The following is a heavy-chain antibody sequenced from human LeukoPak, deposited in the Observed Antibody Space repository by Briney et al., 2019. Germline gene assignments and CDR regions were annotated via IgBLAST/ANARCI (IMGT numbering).Heavy chain of an antibody. CDR3: ARALGYCSSTSCYAHYYYMDV. V-gene: IGHV1-2*02. J-gene: IGHJ6*03. D-gene: IGHD2-2*01. CDR1: GYTFTGYY. Sequence: GASVKVSCKTSGYTFTGYYMHWVRQAPGQGLEWMGWINPNSGDTNYAQKFQGRVTMIRDTSISTAYMELSRLRSDDTAVYYCARALGYCSSTSCYAHYYYMDVWGKGTTVTVSS. CDR2: INPNSGDT.